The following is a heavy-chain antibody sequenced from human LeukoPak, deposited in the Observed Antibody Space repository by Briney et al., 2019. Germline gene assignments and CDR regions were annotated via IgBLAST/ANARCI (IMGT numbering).Heavy chain of an antibody. V-gene: IGHV3-21*01. J-gene: IGHJ6*02. D-gene: IGHD6-13*01. CDR3: ARVAPGIAAAGINYYYGMDV. Sequence: GVSLKLSCAASGFTFSSYSMNWVRQAPGKGLEWVSSISSSSSYIYYADSVKGRFTISGDNAKNSLYLQMNSLRAEDTVVYYCARVAPGIAAAGINYYYGMDVWGQGTTVTVSS. CDR2: ISSSSSYI. CDR1: GFTFSSYS.